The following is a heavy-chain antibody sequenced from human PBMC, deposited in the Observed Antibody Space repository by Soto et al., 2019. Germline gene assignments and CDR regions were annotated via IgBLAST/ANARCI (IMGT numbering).Heavy chain of an antibody. CDR2: INPSGGA. J-gene: IGHJ5*02. Sequence: ASVKVSCKASGYTFTTYYMYWVRQAPGQGLEWMGIINPSGGAGSAQQFQGRVTVTRDTSITTVYMELSNLRSDDTAVYYCAREGGSETLQPSYNWFDTWGQGTLVTVS. D-gene: IGHD6-25*01. V-gene: IGHV1-46*01. CDR3: AREGGSETLQPSYNWFDT. CDR1: GYTFTTYY.